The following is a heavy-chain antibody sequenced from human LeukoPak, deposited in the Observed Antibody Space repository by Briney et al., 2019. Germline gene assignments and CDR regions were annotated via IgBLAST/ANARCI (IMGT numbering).Heavy chain of an antibody. CDR3: ARAGGGSGYDLFSAFDI. J-gene: IGHJ3*02. CDR1: GDSISSTDYF. D-gene: IGHD5-12*01. Sequence: PSETLSLTCSVSGDSISSTDYFWGWIRQPPGKGLEWIGTISYSGSTYYNPSLKSRVTISVDTSKNQFSLKLSSVTAADTAVYYCARAGGGSGYDLFSAFDIWGQGTMVTVSS. CDR2: ISYSGST. V-gene: IGHV4-39*07.